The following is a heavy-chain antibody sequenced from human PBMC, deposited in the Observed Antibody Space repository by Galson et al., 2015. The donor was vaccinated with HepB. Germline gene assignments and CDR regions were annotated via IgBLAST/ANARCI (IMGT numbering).Heavy chain of an antibody. V-gene: IGHV3-30-3*01. J-gene: IGHJ4*02. CDR1: GFTFSSYA. Sequence: LRLSCAASGFTFSSYAMHWVRQAPGKGLEWVAVISYDGSNKYYADSVKGRFTISRDNSKNTLYLQMNSLRAEDTAAYYCAREGLLWFGEFLGFDYWGQGTLVTVSS. CDR2: ISYDGSNK. CDR3: AREGLLWFGEFLGFDY. D-gene: IGHD3-10*01.